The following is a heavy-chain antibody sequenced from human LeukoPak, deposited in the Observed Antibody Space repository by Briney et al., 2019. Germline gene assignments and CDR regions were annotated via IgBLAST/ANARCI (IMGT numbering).Heavy chain of an antibody. D-gene: IGHD6-19*01. V-gene: IGHV3-48*04. J-gene: IGHJ4*02. CDR3: ASGRIYSSGWIQFDY. Sequence: PGGSLRLSCAVSGFTLSNYSMNWVRQAPGKGLEWISYISSSGSSIYYADSVKGRFTISRDNAKNSLYLQMNSLRAEDTAVYYCASGRIYSSGWIQFDYWGQGTLVTVSS. CDR1: GFTLSNYS. CDR2: ISSSGSSI.